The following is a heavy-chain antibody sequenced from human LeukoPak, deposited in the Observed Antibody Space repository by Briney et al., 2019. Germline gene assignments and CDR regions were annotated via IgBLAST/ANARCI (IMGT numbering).Heavy chain of an antibody. J-gene: IGHJ6*02. D-gene: IGHD3-3*01. CDR2: IRSKAYGGTT. CDR1: GFTFGDYA. V-gene: IGHV3-49*04. CDR3: TIAAYYDFWSGYYTDYYGMDV. Sequence: PGGSLRLSCTASGFTFGDYAMSWVRQAPGKGLEWVGFIRSKAYGGTTEYAASVEGRFTISRDDSKSVAYLQMNSLKTEDTAVYYCTIAAYYDFWSGYYTDYYGMDVWGQGTTVTVSS.